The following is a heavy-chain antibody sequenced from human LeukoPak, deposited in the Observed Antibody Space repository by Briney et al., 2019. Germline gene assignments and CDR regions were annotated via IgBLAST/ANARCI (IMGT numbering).Heavy chain of an antibody. CDR3: ARGTDSSGYYAEYFQH. Sequence: PGGSLRLSCAASGFTFSSYWMHWVRQAPGEGLLWFSRINSDGSSTSYADSEKGRFTISRDHAKNTLYLQMNSLRAEDTAVYYCARGTDSSGYYAEYFQHWGQGTLVTVSS. CDR2: INSDGSST. J-gene: IGHJ1*01. CDR1: GFTFSSYW. D-gene: IGHD3-22*01. V-gene: IGHV3-74*01.